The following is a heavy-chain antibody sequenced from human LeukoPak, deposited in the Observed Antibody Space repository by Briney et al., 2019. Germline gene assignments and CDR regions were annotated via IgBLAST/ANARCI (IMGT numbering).Heavy chain of an antibody. CDR3: ARDWDYYDSSGNTDGDY. D-gene: IGHD3-22*01. CDR1: GYTFTSYG. V-gene: IGHV1-69*05. J-gene: IGHJ4*02. CDR2: IIPIFGTA. Sequence: GASVKVSCKASGYTFTSYGISWVRQAPGQGLEWMGGIIPIFGTANYAQKFQGRVTITTDESTSTAYMELSSLRSEDTAVYYCARDWDYYDSSGNTDGDYWGQGTLVTVSS.